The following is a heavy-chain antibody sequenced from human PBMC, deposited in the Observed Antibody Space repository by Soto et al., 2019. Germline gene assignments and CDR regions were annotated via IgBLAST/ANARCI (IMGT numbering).Heavy chain of an antibody. CDR3: ARQFGRAFDI. D-gene: IGHD3-10*01. CDR1: GFTFSSYS. Sequence: EVQLVESGGGLVKPGGSLRLSCAASGFTFSSYSMNWVRQAPRKGLEWVSSISSSSSYIYYADSVKGRFTISRDNAKNSLYLQMNSLRAEDTAVYYFARQFGRAFDIWGQGTMVTVSS. CDR2: ISSSSSYI. J-gene: IGHJ3*02. V-gene: IGHV3-21*01.